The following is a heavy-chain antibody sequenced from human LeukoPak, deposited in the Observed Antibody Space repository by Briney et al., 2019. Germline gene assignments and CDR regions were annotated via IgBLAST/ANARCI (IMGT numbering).Heavy chain of an antibody. CDR1: GVSLTTYY. D-gene: IGHD2-15*01. V-gene: IGHV4-59*08. CDR2: ISYTGST. CDR3: ARPYCSGGSCKPDY. J-gene: IGHJ4*02. Sequence: SETLSLTRTVSGVSLTTYYWTWIRQPPGKGLEFIGYISYTGSTSYSPSLKSRVTISLDTFKNQFSLKLTSVNGADSAVYYCARPYCSGGSCKPDYWGQGTLVTVSS.